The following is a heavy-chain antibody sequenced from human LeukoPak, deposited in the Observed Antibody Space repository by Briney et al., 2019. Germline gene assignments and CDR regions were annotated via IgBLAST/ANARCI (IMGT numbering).Heavy chain of an antibody. CDR3: ARDSGLDY. CDR1: GGTFSSYA. D-gene: IGHD1-26*01. V-gene: IGHV1-69*04. Sequence: SVKVSCKASGGTFSSYAISWVRQAPGQGLEWMGRIIPILGIANYAQKFQGRVTITADKSTGTAYMELSSLRSEDTAVYYCARDSGLDYWGQGTLVTVSS. CDR2: IIPILGIA. J-gene: IGHJ4*02.